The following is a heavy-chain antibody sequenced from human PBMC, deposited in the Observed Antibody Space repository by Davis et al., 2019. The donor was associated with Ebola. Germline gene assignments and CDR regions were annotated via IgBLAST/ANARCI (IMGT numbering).Heavy chain of an antibody. D-gene: IGHD1-20*01. CDR3: ARAKARYNWNHYAY. J-gene: IGHJ4*02. Sequence: ASVKVSCKASGYTFTSYGISWVRQAPGQGLEWMGWISAYNGNTNYAQKLQGRVTMTTDTSTSTAYMELRSLRSDDTAVYYCARAKARYNWNHYAYWGQGTLVTVSS. V-gene: IGHV1-18*01. CDR1: GYTFTSYG. CDR2: ISAYNGNT.